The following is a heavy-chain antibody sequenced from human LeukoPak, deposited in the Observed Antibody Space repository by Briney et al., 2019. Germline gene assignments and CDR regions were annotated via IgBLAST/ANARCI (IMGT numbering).Heavy chain of an antibody. CDR3: ARDKTTWNYYGSGSYDY. CDR1: GGSISSYY. D-gene: IGHD3-10*01. V-gene: IGHV4-34*01. Sequence: SETLSLTCTVSGGSISSYYWSWIRQPPGKGLEWIGEINHSGSTNYNPSLKSRVTISVDTSKNQFSLKLSSVTAADTAVYYCARDKTTWNYYGSGSYDYWGQGTLVTVSS. CDR2: INHSGST. J-gene: IGHJ4*02.